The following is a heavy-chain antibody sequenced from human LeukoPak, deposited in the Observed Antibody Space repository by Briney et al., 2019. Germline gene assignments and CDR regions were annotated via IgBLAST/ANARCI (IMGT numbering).Heavy chain of an antibody. V-gene: IGHV3-74*01. D-gene: IGHD3-22*01. J-gene: IGHJ1*01. CDR1: GFTFSSYW. Sequence: GGSLRLSCAASGFTFSSYWMHWVRHAPGKGLVWVSRINSDGSSTTYADSVKGRFTISRDNAKNTLYLQMNSLRAEDTAVYYCARGDYYDSSGYSQYFQHWGQGTLVTVSS. CDR3: ARGDYYDSSGYSQYFQH. CDR2: INSDGSST.